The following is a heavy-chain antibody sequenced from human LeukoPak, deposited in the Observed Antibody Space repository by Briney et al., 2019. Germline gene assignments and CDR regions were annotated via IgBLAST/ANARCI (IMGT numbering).Heavy chain of an antibody. CDR3: TRVRITVAGARHYYYMDV. J-gene: IGHJ6*03. CDR2: INHSGST. D-gene: IGHD6-19*01. V-gene: IGHV4-34*01. Sequence: SETLSLTCAVYGGSFSGYYWSWIRQPPGKGLEWIGEINHSGSTNYNPSLKSRVTISLDTSKNQFSLRLSSVTAADTAVYYCTRVRITVAGARHYYYMDVWGKGTTVTVSS. CDR1: GGSFSGYY.